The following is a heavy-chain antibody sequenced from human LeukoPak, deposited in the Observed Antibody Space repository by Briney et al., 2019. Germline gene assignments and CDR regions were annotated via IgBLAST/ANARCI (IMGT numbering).Heavy chain of an antibody. CDR2: IHYSGTT. J-gene: IGHJ4*02. CDR3: GRYQLPEY. D-gene: IGHD2-2*01. V-gene: IGHV4-59*01. CDR1: VASISGCY. Sequence: KPSETLSLTCTVSVASISGCYWSWIRQPPGKGLEWIGYIHYSGTTKYNPSLKSRVTISIDTSKNQFSLKLSSVTAADTALYYCGRYQLPEYWGQGTPVAVSS.